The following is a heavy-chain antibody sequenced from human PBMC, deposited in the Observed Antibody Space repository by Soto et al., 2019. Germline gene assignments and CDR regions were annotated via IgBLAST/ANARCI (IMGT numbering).Heavy chain of an antibody. CDR3: ARDRGVAAPNYYGMDV. V-gene: IGHV4-59*01. CDR2: IYYSGST. Sequence: SETLSLTCTLFGGSISSYYWSWIRQPPAKGLEWIGYIYYSGSTNYNPSLKSRVTISVDTSKNQFSLKLSSVTAADTAVYYCARDRGVAAPNYYGMDVWGQGTTVTVSS. J-gene: IGHJ6*02. CDR1: GGSISSYY. D-gene: IGHD2-15*01.